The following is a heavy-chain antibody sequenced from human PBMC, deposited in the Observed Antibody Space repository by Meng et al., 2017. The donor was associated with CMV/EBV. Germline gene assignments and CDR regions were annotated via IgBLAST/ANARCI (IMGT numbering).Heavy chain of an antibody. CDR1: GYY. J-gene: IGHJ4*02. CDR3: ARVDGITIFGVVITEGYYFDY. Sequence: GYYWSWLRQPPGKGLEWIGEINHSGSTNYNPSIKSRVTISVDTSKNQFSLKLSSVTAADTAVYYCARVDGITIFGVVITEGYYFDYWGQGTLVTVSS. V-gene: IGHV4-34*01. D-gene: IGHD3-3*01. CDR2: INHSGST.